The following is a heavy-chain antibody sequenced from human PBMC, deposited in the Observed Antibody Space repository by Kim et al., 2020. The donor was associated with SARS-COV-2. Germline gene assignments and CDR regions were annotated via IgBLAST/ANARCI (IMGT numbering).Heavy chain of an antibody. V-gene: IGHV3-30*18. CDR2: ISYDGSNK. CDR1: GFTFSSYG. CDR3: AKVFGGGYNYGWSYFDY. Sequence: GGSLRLSCAASGFTFSSYGMHWVRQAPGKGLEWVAVISYDGSNKYYADSVKGRITISRDNSKNTLYLQMNSLRAEDTAVYYCAKVFGGGYNYGWSYFDYWGQGTLVTVSS. J-gene: IGHJ4*02. D-gene: IGHD5-12*01.